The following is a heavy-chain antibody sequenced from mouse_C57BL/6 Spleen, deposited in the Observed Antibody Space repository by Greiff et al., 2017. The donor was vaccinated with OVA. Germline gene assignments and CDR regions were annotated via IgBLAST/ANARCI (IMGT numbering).Heavy chain of an antibody. V-gene: IGHV1-69*01. CDR1: GYTFTSYW. CDR2: IDPSDSYT. Sequence: QVQLQQSGAELVMPGASVKLSCKASGYTFTSYWMHWVKQRPGQGLEWIGEIDPSDSYTNYNQKFKGKSTLTVDKSSSTAYMQLSSLTSEDSAVYYCALTGKAMDYWGQGTSVTVSS. J-gene: IGHJ4*01. D-gene: IGHD4-1*01. CDR3: ALTGKAMDY.